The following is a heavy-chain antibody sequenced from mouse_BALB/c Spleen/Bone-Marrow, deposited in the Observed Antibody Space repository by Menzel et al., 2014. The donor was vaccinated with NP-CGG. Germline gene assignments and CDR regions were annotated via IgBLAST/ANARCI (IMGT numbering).Heavy chain of an antibody. Sequence: EVQLQQSGAELVKPGASVKLSCTASGFNIEDTYMHWVKQRPEQGLEWIGRIDPANGNTKYDPKFQGKATITADTSSNTAYLQLSSLTSEDTAVNYCARYYYGYYFDYWGQGTTLTVSS. V-gene: IGHV14-3*02. CDR3: ARYYYGYYFDY. J-gene: IGHJ2*01. D-gene: IGHD1-2*01. CDR2: IDPANGNT. CDR1: GFNIEDTY.